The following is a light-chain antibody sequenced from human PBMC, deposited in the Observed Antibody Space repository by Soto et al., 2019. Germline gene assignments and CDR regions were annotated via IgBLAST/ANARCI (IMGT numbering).Light chain of an antibody. CDR1: YSNIGRYP. CDR2: VDN. CDR3: AAWGANRDLL. J-gene: IGLJ7*01. Sequence: QSVLIQPPSASGTPGQTVTISCSGDYSNIGRYPVNWYQQVPGMAPRLLIYVDNQRPSGVPARFSASRSGAPASLAISGLQSADEADYYCAAWGANRDLLFGGGTQLTVL. V-gene: IGLV1-44*01.